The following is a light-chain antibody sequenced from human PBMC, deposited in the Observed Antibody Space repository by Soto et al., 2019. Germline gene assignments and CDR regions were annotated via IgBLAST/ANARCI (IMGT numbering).Light chain of an antibody. V-gene: IGLV2-8*01. Sequence: QSALTQSPSASGSPGQSVTISCTGTSSDVGGYNFVSWYQQHPGKAPKLMIYEVSKRLSGVPDRFSGSKSGNTASLTISGLQAEDEADYYCNSYTSRSTWLFGGGTQLTVL. CDR2: EVS. J-gene: IGLJ7*01. CDR3: NSYTSRSTWL. CDR1: SSDVGGYNF.